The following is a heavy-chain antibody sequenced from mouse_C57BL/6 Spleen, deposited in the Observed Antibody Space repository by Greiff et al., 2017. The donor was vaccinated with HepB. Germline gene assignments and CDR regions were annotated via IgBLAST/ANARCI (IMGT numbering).Heavy chain of an antibody. CDR1: GYTFTSYW. CDR2: IDPSDSET. D-gene: IGHD2-3*01. V-gene: IGHV1-52*01. CDR3: AREGYYVGYFDV. Sequence: QVQLQQPGAELVRPGSSVKLSCKASGYTFTSYWMHWVKQRPIQGLEWIGNIDPSDSETHYNQKFKDKATLTVDKSSSTAYMQLSSLTSEDSAVYYCAREGYYVGYFDVWGTGTTVTVSS. J-gene: IGHJ1*03.